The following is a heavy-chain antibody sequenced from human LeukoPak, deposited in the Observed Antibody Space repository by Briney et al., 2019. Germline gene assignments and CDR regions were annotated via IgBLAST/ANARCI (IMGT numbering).Heavy chain of an antibody. CDR3: ARTAVPVAGIRPLDY. CDR2: IVWDDDK. Sequence: SGPALVKPTQTLTLTCTFSGFSLSTSGMCVSWIRQPPGKALEWLARIVWDDDKYYSTSLKTRLTISKDTSKNQVVLTMTNMDPVDTATYYCARTAVPVAGIRPLDYWGQGTLVTVSS. D-gene: IGHD6-19*01. V-gene: IGHV2-70*11. J-gene: IGHJ4*02. CDR1: GFSLSTSGMC.